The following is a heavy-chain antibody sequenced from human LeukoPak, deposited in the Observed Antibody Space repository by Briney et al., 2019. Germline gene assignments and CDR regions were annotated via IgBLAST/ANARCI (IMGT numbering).Heavy chain of an antibody. D-gene: IGHD5-18*01. CDR2: ISYDGSNK. Sequence: GRSLRLSCAASRFTFSSYAMHWVRQAPGKGLEWVAVISYDGSNKCYAESVKGRFTISRDNSKNTLYLQMNSLRAEDTAVYYCARNGGYSYGYDPYNFDCWGQGTLVTVSS. J-gene: IGHJ4*02. CDR3: ARNGGYSYGYDPYNFDC. CDR1: RFTFSSYA. V-gene: IGHV3-30*04.